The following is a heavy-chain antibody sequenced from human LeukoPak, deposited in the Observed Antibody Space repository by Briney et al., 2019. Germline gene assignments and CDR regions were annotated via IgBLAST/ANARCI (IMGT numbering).Heavy chain of an antibody. CDR1: GGSVSSGSYY. CDR3: AIVAVVRGLMYFDY. J-gene: IGHJ4*02. D-gene: IGHD3-10*01. CDR2: MYYSGST. V-gene: IGHV4-61*03. Sequence: PWGTLSLTCPVAGGSVSSGSYYWSWIRQPAGEGLEWISYMYYSGSTNYNPSVKRRITISIDTSKNHFSLKLSSVTASDTAVYYCAIVAVVRGLMYFDYWGQGTLVTVSP.